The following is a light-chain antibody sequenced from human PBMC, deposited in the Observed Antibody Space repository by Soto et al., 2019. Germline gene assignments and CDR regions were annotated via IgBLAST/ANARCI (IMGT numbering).Light chain of an antibody. J-gene: IGLJ1*01. Sequence: QSVLTQPASVSGSPGQSITISCTGTSSDVGGYNYVSWYQQHPGKAPKLMMYVVDNRPSGVSNRFSGSKSGNTASLTISGLQSEDEAEYYCNSYTSSNTFVFGTGTKVTVL. CDR3: NSYTSSNTFV. V-gene: IGLV2-14*01. CDR2: VVD. CDR1: SSDVGGYNY.